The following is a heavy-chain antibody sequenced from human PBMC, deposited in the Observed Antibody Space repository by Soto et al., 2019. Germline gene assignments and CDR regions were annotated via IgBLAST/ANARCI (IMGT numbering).Heavy chain of an antibody. D-gene: IGHD3-16*01. CDR1: GGSFSGYY. J-gene: IGHJ4*02. V-gene: IGHV4-34*01. CDR3: ARIWGRTDFDY. CDR2: INHSGST. Sequence: SETLSLTCAVYGGSFSGYYWSWIRQPPGKGLEWIGEINHSGSTNYNPSLKSRVPISVDPSKTQFSLKRSSVTAADTAVYYCARIWGRTDFDYWGQGTLVTVSS.